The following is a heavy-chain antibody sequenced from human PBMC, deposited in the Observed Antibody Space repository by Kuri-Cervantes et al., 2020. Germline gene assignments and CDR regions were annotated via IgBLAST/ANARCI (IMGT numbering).Heavy chain of an antibody. D-gene: IGHD2-15*01. CDR2: IIGTGANT. CDR3: AKADGYCSGGSCYPFDP. J-gene: IGHJ5*02. CDR1: GFTFSSYA. Sequence: GESLKISCAASGFTFSSYAMSWVRQAPGKGLDWISTIIGTGANTYYAHSVKGRFTISRDNSKNTLYLQMNSLRAEDTAVYYCAKADGYCSGGSCYPFDPWGQGTLVTVSS. V-gene: IGHV3-23*01.